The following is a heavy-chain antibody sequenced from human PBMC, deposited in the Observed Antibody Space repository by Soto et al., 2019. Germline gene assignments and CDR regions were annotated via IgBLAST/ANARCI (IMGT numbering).Heavy chain of an antibody. J-gene: IGHJ6*02. CDR1: GGSISSYY. CDR3: ARHYDYDFVYGMDV. V-gene: IGHV4-39*01. Sequence: PSETLSLTCTVSGGSISSYYWGWIRQPPGKGLEWIGSIYYSGSTYYNPSLKSRVTISVDTSKNQFSLKLSSVTAADTAVYYCARHYDYDFVYGMDVWGQGTTVTVSS. CDR2: IYYSGST. D-gene: IGHD3-3*01.